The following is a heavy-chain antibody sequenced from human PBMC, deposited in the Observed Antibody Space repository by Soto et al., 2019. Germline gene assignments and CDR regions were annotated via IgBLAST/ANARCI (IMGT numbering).Heavy chain of an antibody. CDR3: ARAYCSSTSCLGGYYYYMDV. V-gene: IGHV1-8*01. D-gene: IGHD2-2*01. CDR2: MNPNSGNT. J-gene: IGHJ6*03. CDR1: GYTFTSYD. Sequence: ASVKVSCKASGYTFTSYDINWVRQATGQGLEWMGWMNPNSGNTGYAQKFQGRVTMTRNTSISTAYMELSSLRSEDTAVYYCARAYCSSTSCLGGYYYYMDVWGKGTTVTVSS.